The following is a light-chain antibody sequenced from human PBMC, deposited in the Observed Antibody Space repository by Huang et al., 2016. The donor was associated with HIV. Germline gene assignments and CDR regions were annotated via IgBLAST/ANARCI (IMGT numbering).Light chain of an antibody. Sequence: EIVLTQSPDILSLSPGERATLSCRASQNIHNNRVAWFQQKPVQAPRLLICDTFTRATGIPDRFSGSGSGTDFTLIIAKLESEDFAVYYCQQYGSSPRTFGQGTKLEIK. CDR2: DTF. J-gene: IGKJ2*01. CDR1: QNIHNNR. CDR3: QQYGSSPRT. V-gene: IGKV3-20*01.